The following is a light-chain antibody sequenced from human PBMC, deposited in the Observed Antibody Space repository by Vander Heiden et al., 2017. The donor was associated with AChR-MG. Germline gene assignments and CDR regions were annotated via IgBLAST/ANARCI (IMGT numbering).Light chain of an antibody. J-gene: IGLJ2*01. CDR3: AAGDDSRNGLV. CDR2: SNN. Sequence: QPVLSQPPSASGTPGQRVTISCSRSSTTIGGNNVHCYQQVPGTTPNLLIYSNNRRLTGVPARFSGSKSGTAATLTISGLQAEDDADYYCAAGDDSRNGLVFGGGTKLPVL. CDR1: STTIGGNN. V-gene: IGLV1-44*01.